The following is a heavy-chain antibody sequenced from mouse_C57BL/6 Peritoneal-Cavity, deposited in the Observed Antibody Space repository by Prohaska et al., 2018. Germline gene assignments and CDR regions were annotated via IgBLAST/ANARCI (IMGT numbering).Heavy chain of an antibody. Sequence: GPSVTLFCTAPGYTFIDYIQYSVKQMPGQGLEWIGRIYPVSGATNYNQKFMGKATFSVDRSSSNVYMVLNSLTSQDPAVYCCRMGEYLDYW. CDR3: RMGEYLDY. CDR2: IYPVSGAT. CDR1: GYTFIDYI. V-gene: IGHV1-11*01. D-gene: IGHD2-10*02. J-gene: IGHJ2*01.